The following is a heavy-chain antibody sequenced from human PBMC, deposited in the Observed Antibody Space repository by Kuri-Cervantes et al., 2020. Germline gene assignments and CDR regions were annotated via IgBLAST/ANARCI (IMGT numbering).Heavy chain of an antibody. Sequence: GGSLRLSCAASGFTFSDHYMDWVRQAPGKGLEWVGRIKSKTDGGTTDYAAPVKGRFTISRDDSKNTLYLQMNSLKTEDTAVYYCTTVWDHTGPFDYWGQGTLVTVSS. CDR1: GFTFSDHY. J-gene: IGHJ4*02. V-gene: IGHV3-15*01. CDR3: TTVWDHTGPFDY. CDR2: IKSKTDGGTT. D-gene: IGHD1-26*01.